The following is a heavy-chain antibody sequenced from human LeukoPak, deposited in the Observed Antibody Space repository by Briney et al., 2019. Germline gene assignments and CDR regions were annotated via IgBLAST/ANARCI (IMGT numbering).Heavy chain of an antibody. V-gene: IGHV3-48*03. D-gene: IGHD3-10*02. J-gene: IGHJ6*04. CDR1: GFTLSSYD. Sequence: GGSLRLSCAASGFTLSSYDMHWVRQAPGKGLEWVSYISSSGSTIYYADSVKGRFTISRDNAKNSLYLQTNSLRAEDTAVYYCAELGITMIGGVWGKGTTVTISS. CDR3: AELGITMIGGV. CDR2: ISSSGSTI.